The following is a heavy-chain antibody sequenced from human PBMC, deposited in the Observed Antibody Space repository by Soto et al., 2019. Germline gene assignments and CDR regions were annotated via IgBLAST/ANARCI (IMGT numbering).Heavy chain of an antibody. CDR1: GYSISSRYY. D-gene: IGHD5-12*01. V-gene: IGHV4-38-2*02. CDR3: ARELWLHYSYYYGMEV. CDR2: IYHSGST. J-gene: IGHJ6*02. Sequence: PXVTLSCTWALSGYSISSRYYSRWVRQPPKKRLEWMGSIYHSGSTYYNPSLRSRVTISVDTSKSPCSLKLSSVNAADTAVYYRARELWLHYSYYYGMEVWGRGTTVTVCS.